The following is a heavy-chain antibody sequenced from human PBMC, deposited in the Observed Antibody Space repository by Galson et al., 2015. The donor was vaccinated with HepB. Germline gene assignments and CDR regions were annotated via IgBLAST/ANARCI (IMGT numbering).Heavy chain of an antibody. CDR2: ISYDGSNK. V-gene: IGHV3-30-3*01. D-gene: IGHD1-1*01. J-gene: IGHJ6*02. CDR3: ARDRPQLGGIPYYYYGMDV. Sequence: SLRLSCAASGFTFSSYAMHWVRQAPGKGLEWVAVISYDGSNKYYADSVKGRFTISRDNSKNTLYLQMNSLRAEDTAVYYCARDRPQLGGIPYYYYGMDVWGQGTTVTVSS. CDR1: GFTFSSYA.